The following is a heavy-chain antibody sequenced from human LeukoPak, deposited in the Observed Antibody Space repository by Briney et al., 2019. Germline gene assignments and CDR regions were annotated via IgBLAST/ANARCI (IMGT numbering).Heavy chain of an antibody. V-gene: IGHV3-74*01. J-gene: IGHJ5*02. D-gene: IGHD3-22*01. Sequence: GALRLSCAASGFTFSSYWMHWVRQAPGKGLVWVSRINSDGSSTSYADSVKGRFTISRDNAKNTLYLQMNSLRAEDTAVYYCARGESYYYDSSGSGNWFDPWGQGTLVTVSS. CDR2: INSDGSST. CDR3: ARGESYYYDSSGSGNWFDP. CDR1: GFTFSSYW.